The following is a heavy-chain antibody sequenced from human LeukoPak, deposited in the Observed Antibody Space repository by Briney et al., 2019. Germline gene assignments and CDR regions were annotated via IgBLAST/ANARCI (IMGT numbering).Heavy chain of an antibody. V-gene: IGHV4-59*08. J-gene: IGHJ6*02. Sequence: SETLSLTCTVSGGSISSYYWSWIRQPPGKGLEWIGYVYYSGSSSYNPSLKSRVTISVDTSKNQFSLNVRSVTAADTAVYYCARHSNYYNGMDVWGQGTTVTVSS. CDR3: ARHSNYYNGMDV. CDR2: VYYSGSS. CDR1: GGSISSYY.